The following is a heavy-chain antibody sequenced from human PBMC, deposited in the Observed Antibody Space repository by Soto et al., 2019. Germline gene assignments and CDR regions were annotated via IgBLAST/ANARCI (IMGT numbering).Heavy chain of an antibody. D-gene: IGHD6-19*01. V-gene: IGHV3-33*01. Sequence: QVQLVESGGGVVQPGRSLRLSCAASGFTFSSYGMHWVRQAPGKGLEWVAVIWYDGSNKYYADSVKGRFTISRDNSKNTLYLQMNSLRAEDTAVHYCARDPRGISSSGWYGIQGDGMGVWGQGTTVTVSS. CDR1: GFTFSSYG. J-gene: IGHJ6*02. CDR3: ARDPRGISSSGWYGIQGDGMGV. CDR2: IWYDGSNK.